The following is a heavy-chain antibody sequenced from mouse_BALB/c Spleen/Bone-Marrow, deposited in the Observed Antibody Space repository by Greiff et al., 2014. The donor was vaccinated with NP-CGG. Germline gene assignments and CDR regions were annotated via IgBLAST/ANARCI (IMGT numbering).Heavy chain of an antibody. Sequence: VQLQQSGPELVKPGASVKMSCKASGYTFTSYVMHWVKQKPGQGLEWIGYINPYNDGTKYNEKFKGEATLTSDKSSSTAYMELSSLTSEDSAVYYCARRQFITTAAWFAYWGQGTLVTVSA. CDR3: ARRQFITTAAWFAY. J-gene: IGHJ3*01. CDR2: INPYNDGT. D-gene: IGHD1-2*01. V-gene: IGHV1-14*01. CDR1: GYTFTSYV.